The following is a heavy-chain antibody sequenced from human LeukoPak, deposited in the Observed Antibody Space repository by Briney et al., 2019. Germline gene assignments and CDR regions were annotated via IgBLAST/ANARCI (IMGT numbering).Heavy chain of an antibody. CDR1: GFTFSSYG. J-gene: IGHJ4*02. V-gene: IGHV3-30*02. D-gene: IGHD2-8*01. Sequence: PGGSLRLSCAASGFTFSSYGMHWVRQAPGKGLEWVAFIRYDGSNKYYADSVKGRFTISRDNSKNTLYLQMNSLRAEDMAVYYCAKSGPYCTNGVCFFDYWGQGTLVTVSS. CDR3: AKSGPYCTNGVCFFDY. CDR2: IRYDGSNK.